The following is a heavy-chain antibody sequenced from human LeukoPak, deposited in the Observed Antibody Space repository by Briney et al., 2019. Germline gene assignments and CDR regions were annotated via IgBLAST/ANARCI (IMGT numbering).Heavy chain of an antibody. CDR3: ARDPMSYCSSTSCPLGFDP. J-gene: IGHJ5*02. CDR1: GGSISSYY. D-gene: IGHD2-2*01. CDR2: IYTSGST. V-gene: IGHV4-4*07. Sequence: PSETLSLTCTVSGGSISSYYWSWIRQPAGKGLKCIGRIYTSGSTNYNPSLKSRVTMSVDTSKNQFTLKLSSVTAADAAVYYCARDPMSYCSSTSCPLGFDPWGQGTLVTVSS.